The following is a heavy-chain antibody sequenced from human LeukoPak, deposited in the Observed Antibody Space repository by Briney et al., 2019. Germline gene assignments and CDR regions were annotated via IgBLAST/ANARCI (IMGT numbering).Heavy chain of an antibody. CDR1: GLIFRSYW. CDR3: ARERDGRFFDY. V-gene: IGHV3-7*01. D-gene: IGHD5-24*01. J-gene: IGHJ4*02. CDR2: INQDGSEK. Sequence: GGSLRLSCAVSGLIFRSYWMSWVRQAPGKGLEWVANINQDGSEKYSVDSVKVRFTISRDNAKNSLHLQMNTLRAEDTAVYYCARERDGRFFDYWGQGTLVTVSS.